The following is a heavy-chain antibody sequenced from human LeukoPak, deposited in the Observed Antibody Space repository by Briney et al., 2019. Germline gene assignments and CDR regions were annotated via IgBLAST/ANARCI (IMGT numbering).Heavy chain of an antibody. V-gene: IGHV3-30-3*01. Sequence: PGGSLRLSCAASGFTFSSYAMHWVRQAPGKGLEWVAVISYDGSNKYYADSVKGRFTISRDNSKNTLYLQMNSLRAEDTAVYYCARVVAYYDFWSGCDIWGQGTMVTVSS. CDR2: ISYDGSNK. CDR3: ARVVAYYDFWSGCDI. CDR1: GFTFSSYA. J-gene: IGHJ3*02. D-gene: IGHD3-3*01.